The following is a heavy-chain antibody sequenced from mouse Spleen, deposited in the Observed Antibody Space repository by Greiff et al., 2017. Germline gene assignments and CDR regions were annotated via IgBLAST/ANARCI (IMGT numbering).Heavy chain of an antibody. V-gene: IGHV5-17*01. J-gene: IGHJ2*01. CDR2: ISSGSSTI. CDR3: ARGYYGSGYFDY. CDR1: GFTFSDYG. D-gene: IGHD1-1*01. Sequence: DVHLVESGGGLVKPGGSLKLSCAASGFTFSDYGMHWVRQAPEKGLEWVAYISSGSSTIYYADTVKGRFTISRDNAKNTLFLQMTSLRSEDTAMYYCARGYYGSGYFDYWGQGTTLTVSS.